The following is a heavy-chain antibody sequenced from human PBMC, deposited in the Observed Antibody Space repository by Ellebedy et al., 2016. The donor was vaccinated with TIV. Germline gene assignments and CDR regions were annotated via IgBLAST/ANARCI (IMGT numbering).Heavy chain of an antibody. CDR1: GYYFPAYW. D-gene: IGHD4/OR15-4a*01. V-gene: IGHV5-51*01. CDR3: ARHDSGFDY. Sequence: PGGSLRLSCKAFGYYFPAYWIGWVRQMPGKGLGWMGIIYPDDSETKYKPSFQGQVTISADKSISTAYLQWSSLKTSDTALYFCARHDSGFDYWGQGILVTVSS. J-gene: IGHJ4*02. CDR2: IYPDDSET.